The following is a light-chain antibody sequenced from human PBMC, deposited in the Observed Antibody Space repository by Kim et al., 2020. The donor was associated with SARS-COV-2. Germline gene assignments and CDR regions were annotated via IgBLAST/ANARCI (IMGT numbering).Light chain of an antibody. Sequence: PRQIAIITCSGVTVGDKNLCWYHQKPVQSPVLVIYDDYPRPSALPLRFSGSNSENTATLTFSGTQAMDEADYYCQAWDSNTVVFGGGTQLTVL. J-gene: IGLJ3*02. CDR3: QAWDSNTVV. CDR2: DDY. V-gene: IGLV3-1*01. CDR1: TVGDKN.